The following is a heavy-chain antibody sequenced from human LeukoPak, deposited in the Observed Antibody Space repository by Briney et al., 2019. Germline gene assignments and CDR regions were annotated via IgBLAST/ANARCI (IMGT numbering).Heavy chain of an antibody. CDR2: IGTGGET. Sequence: PGGSLRLSCAASGFILSAYAMSWVRQAPGQGLEWVSVIGTGGETHYADSVRGRFTISRSNFKNTLYLQMNSLRAEDTAVYYCAKRVTVTTKYFDSWGQGTLVTVSS. V-gene: IGHV3-23*01. CDR3: AKRVTVTTKYFDS. D-gene: IGHD4-17*01. CDR1: GFILSAYA. J-gene: IGHJ4*02.